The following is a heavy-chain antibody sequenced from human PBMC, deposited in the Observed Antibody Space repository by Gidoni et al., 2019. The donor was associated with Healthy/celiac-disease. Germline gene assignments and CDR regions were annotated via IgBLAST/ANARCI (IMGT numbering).Heavy chain of an antibody. CDR3: APTDHYGDHPTLDY. D-gene: IGHD4-17*01. CDR1: GFTVSSYG. J-gene: IGHJ4*02. V-gene: IGHV3-30*03. CDR2: ISYDGSNK. Sequence: QVQLVESGGGVVQPGRSLRRCGAASGFTVSSYGLHWVRQAQGKGLELVAVISYDGSNKYYADYVNGRFTISRDNSKNTLYLQMNSLRAEDPAVYYCAPTDHYGDHPTLDYWGQGTLVTVSS.